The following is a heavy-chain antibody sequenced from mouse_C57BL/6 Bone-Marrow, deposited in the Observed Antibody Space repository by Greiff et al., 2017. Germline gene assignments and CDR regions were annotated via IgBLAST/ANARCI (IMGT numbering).Heavy chain of an antibody. CDR1: GFTFSDYG. V-gene: IGHV5-17*01. CDR3: ARGYPFCARGY. CDR2: ISSGSSTI. J-gene: IGHJ4*01. D-gene: IGHD1-2*01. Sequence: EVQLVESGGGLVKPGGSLTLSCAASGFTFSDYGMHWVRQAPEKGLEWVAYISSGSSTIYYADTVKGRFTISIDNAKNTLFMQMTSLRSEDTAMYYCARGYPFCARGYWGQGTSVTVTS.